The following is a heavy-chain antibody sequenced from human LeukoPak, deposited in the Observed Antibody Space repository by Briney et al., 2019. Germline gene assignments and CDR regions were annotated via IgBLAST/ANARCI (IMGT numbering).Heavy chain of an antibody. CDR2: INYSGST. D-gene: IGHD2-8*01. V-gene: IGHV4-34*01. CDR1: GGSFSGYY. Sequence: PSETLSLTCAVYGGSFSGYYWSWIRQPPGKGLEWIGEINYSGSTNYNPSLKSRVTVSVDTSKNQFSLKLSSVTAADTAVYYCARSLRRQYCTNGVRSNSGYWGQGTLVTVSS. CDR3: ARSLRRQYCTNGVRSNSGY. J-gene: IGHJ4*02.